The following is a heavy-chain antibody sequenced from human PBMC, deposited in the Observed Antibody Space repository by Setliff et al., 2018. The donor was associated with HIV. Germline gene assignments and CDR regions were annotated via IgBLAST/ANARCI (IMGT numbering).Heavy chain of an antibody. CDR2: NSGYGEET. CDR1: GFTFRTYA. CDR3: ARVQYSPAGKYFAL. Sequence: GASLTISCVGSGFTFRTYAMGWVRQAPGKGLESVSSNSGYGEETYYADPVKGRFSISRDNSKNTLYLQMDRLRAEDTTVYYCARVQYSPAGKYFALWYRDTLVTVSS. J-gene: IGHJ2*01. V-gene: IGHV3-23*01. D-gene: IGHD3-10*01.